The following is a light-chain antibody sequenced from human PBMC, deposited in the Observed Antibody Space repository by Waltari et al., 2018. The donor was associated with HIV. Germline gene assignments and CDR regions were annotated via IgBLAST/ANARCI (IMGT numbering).Light chain of an antibody. J-gene: IGLJ3*02. CDR1: SSNLGAGYD. CDR3: QSYDISLSGLGV. V-gene: IGLV1-40*01. Sequence: QSVLTQPPSVSGAPGQRVTIPCTGSSSNLGAGYDVHWYQQLPGTAPKLLIYDNNNRPSGVPDRFSGSKSGTSASLAITGLQADDEADYYCQSYDISLSGLGVFGGGTKLTVL. CDR2: DNN.